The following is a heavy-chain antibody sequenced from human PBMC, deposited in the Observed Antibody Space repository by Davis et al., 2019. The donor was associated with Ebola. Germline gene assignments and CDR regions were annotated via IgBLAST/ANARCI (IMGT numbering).Heavy chain of an antibody. Sequence: SETLSLTCAVYGGSFSGYYWSWIRQPPGKGLEWIGEINHSGSTNYNPSLKSRVTISVDTSKNQFSLRLTSVTAADTAVYYCARVYYGSGIYYYYYMDVWGKGTTVTVSS. D-gene: IGHD3-10*01. CDR1: GGSFSGYY. CDR3: ARVYYGSGIYYYYYMDV. J-gene: IGHJ6*03. V-gene: IGHV4-34*01. CDR2: INHSGST.